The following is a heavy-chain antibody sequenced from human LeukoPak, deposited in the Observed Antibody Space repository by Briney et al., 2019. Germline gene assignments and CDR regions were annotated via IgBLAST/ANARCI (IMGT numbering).Heavy chain of an antibody. Sequence: SVKVSCKASGGTFSSYAISWVRQAPGQGLEWMGGIIPIFGTANYAQKFQGRVTITADESTSTAYMELSSLRSEDTAVYYRARGLGSFHYFDYWGQGTLVTVSS. CDR3: ARGLGSFHYFDY. V-gene: IGHV1-69*13. D-gene: IGHD1-26*01. J-gene: IGHJ4*02. CDR1: GGTFSSYA. CDR2: IIPIFGTA.